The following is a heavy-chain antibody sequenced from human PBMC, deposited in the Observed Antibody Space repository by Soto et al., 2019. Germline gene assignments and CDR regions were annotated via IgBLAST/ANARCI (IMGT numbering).Heavy chain of an antibody. CDR3: ARTYCSSTSCHAKNWFDP. V-gene: IGHV5-51*01. Sequence: EFLKISFKGSGYSCTSYWIGWVRQIPGKGLEWMGIIYPGDSDTRYSPSFQGQVTISADKSISTAYLQWSSLKASDTAMYYCARTYCSSTSCHAKNWFDPWGQGTLVTVS. D-gene: IGHD2-2*01. CDR1: GYSCTSYW. J-gene: IGHJ5*02. CDR2: IYPGDSDT.